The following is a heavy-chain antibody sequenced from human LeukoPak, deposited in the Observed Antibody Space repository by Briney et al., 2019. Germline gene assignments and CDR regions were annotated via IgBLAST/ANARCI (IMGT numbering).Heavy chain of an antibody. CDR2: ISAYNGNT. CDR1: GYTFTSYG. V-gene: IGHV1-18*01. J-gene: IGHJ4*02. D-gene: IGHD2-2*01. Sequence: ASVKVSCKASGYTFTSYGISWVRQAPGQGLEWMGWISAYNGNTNYAQKLQGRVTMTTDTSTSTAYMELRSLRSDDTAVYYSARDQGIVVVPAALGYFDYWGQGTLVTVSS. CDR3: ARDQGIVVVPAALGYFDY.